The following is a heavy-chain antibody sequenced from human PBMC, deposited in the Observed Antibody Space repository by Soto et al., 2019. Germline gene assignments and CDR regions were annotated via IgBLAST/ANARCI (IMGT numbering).Heavy chain of an antibody. J-gene: IGHJ6*01. Sequence: EVQLVESGGGLVQPGRSLRLSCAASGFTFDDYAMHWVRQAPGKGLEWVSGISWNSGSIGYADSVKGRFTISRDNAKNSLYLQMNSLRAEDTALYYCAKAPSYCSGGSCYFYYGMDVW. CDR3: AKAPSYCSGGSCYFYYGMDV. D-gene: IGHD2-15*01. CDR1: GFTFDDYA. CDR2: ISWNSGSI. V-gene: IGHV3-9*01.